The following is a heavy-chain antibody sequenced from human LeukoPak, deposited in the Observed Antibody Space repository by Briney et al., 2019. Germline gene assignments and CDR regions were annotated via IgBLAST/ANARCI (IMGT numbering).Heavy chain of an antibody. V-gene: IGHV4-4*08. CDR3: ARERGYYGPEYYYGMDV. D-gene: IGHD3-3*01. CDR2: VYSNGGT. J-gene: IGHJ6*02. Sequence: SETLSLTCTVSGGSITNYYWSWVRQPPGKGLDWIGYVYSNGGTNYNSSLKSRVTISIDTSKNQFSLKVSSVTAADTAVYFCARERGYYGPEYYYGMDVWGQGTTVTVSS. CDR1: GGSITNYY.